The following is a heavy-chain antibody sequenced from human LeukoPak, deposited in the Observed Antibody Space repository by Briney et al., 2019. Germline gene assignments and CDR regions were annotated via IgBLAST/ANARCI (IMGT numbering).Heavy chain of an antibody. Sequence: SETLSLTCTVSGGSISSSSYYWGWIRQPPGKGLEWIGEINHSGSTNYNPSLKSRVTISVDTSKNQFSLKLSSVTAADTAVYYCARGGIRYSYGHLDYWGQGTLVTVSS. CDR1: GGSISSSSYY. J-gene: IGHJ4*02. V-gene: IGHV4-39*07. D-gene: IGHD5-18*01. CDR2: INHSGST. CDR3: ARGGIRYSYGHLDY.